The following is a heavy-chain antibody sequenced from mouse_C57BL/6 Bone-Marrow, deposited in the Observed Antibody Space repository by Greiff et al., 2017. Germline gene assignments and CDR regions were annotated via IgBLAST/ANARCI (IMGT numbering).Heavy chain of an antibody. CDR3: ARLCFRNYFDY. J-gene: IGHJ2*01. CDR1: GYTFTTYP. D-gene: IGHD1-1*02. Sequence: QVQLQQSGAELVKPGASVKMSCKASGYTFTTYPIEWMKQNHGKSLEWIGNFHPYNDDTKYNEKFKGKATLTADKSSSTAYMELRSLTSEDSAFYFCARLCFRNYFDYWGKGTTLTVSS. CDR2: FHPYNDDT. V-gene: IGHV1-47*01.